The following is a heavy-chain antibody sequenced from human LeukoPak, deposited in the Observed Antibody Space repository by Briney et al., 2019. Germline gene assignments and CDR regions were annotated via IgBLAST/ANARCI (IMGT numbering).Heavy chain of an antibody. CDR1: GFTFSDYW. Sequence: PGGSLRLSCAASGFTFSDYWMHWVRQAPGKGLLWVSRIFSDMSNTNYADSVKGRFTISRDNAKNSLYLQMNSLRAEDTAVYYCARDRDYYDSSGFDYWGQGTLVTVSS. CDR2: IFSDMSNT. D-gene: IGHD3-22*01. CDR3: ARDRDYYDSSGFDY. V-gene: IGHV3-74*01. J-gene: IGHJ4*02.